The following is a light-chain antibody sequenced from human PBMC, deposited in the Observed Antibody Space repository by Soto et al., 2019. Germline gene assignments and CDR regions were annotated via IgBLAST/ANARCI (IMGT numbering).Light chain of an antibody. CDR3: AAWDDSLSGSV. V-gene: IGLV1-47*02. J-gene: IGLJ1*01. CDR1: SSNIGANY. CDR2: SNN. Sequence: QSVLTQPPSASGTPGQRVTISCSGSSSNIGANYVYWYQHLPGTAPKLLIHSNNQRPSGVPDRFSGSKSGTSASLAISGLRSDDEAAYYCAAWDDSLSGSVFGTGTKVTLL.